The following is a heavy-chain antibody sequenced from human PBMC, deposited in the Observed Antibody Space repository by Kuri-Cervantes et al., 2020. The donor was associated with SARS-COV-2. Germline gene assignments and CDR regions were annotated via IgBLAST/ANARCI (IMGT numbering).Heavy chain of an antibody. V-gene: IGHV3-23*01. CDR1: GGSISSYY. D-gene: IGHD3-3*01. CDR3: AKDPHYDFWSGYYFQH. CDR2: ISGSGGST. Sequence: ETLSLTCTVSGGSISSYYWSWIRQPPGKGLEWVSAISGSGGSTYYADSVKGRFTISRDNSKNTLYLQMNSLRAEDTAVYYCAKDPHYDFWSGYYFQHWGQGTLVTVSS. J-gene: IGHJ1*01.